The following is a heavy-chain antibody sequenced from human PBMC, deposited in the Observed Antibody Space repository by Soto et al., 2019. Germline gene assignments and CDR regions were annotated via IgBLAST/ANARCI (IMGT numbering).Heavy chain of an antibody. CDR2: IWYDGSNK. J-gene: IGHJ6*03. CDR1: GFTFSSYG. V-gene: IGHV3-33*01. Sequence: QVQLVESGGGVVQPGRSLRLSCAASGFTFSSYGMHWVRQAPGKGLEWVAVIWYDGSNKYYADSVKGRFTISRDNSKNTLYLQMNSLRAEDTAVYYCAIEGAVAAVATSRYYYYMDVWGKGTTVTVSS. CDR3: AIEGAVAAVATSRYYYYMDV. D-gene: IGHD6-19*01.